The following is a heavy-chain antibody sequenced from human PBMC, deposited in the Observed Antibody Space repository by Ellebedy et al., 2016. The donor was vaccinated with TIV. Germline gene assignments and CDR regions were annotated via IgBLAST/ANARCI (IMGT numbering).Heavy chain of an antibody. Sequence: GGSLRLSCAASGFSFRSYWMSWVRQAPGKGLEWVANIKQDGSEKYHVDSVRGRFTISRDNARNALYLQMNSLTAEDTGVYYCATDGSYGDYRSPTHAFEIWGQGTMVTVSS. CDR3: ATDGSYGDYRSPTHAFEI. CDR1: GFSFRSYW. CDR2: IKQDGSEK. D-gene: IGHD4-17*01. J-gene: IGHJ3*02. V-gene: IGHV3-7*01.